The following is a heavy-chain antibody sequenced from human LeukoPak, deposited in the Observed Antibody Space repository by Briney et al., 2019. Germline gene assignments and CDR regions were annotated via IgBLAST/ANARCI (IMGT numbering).Heavy chain of an antibody. Sequence: GASVKVSCKASGYTFTSYYMHWVRQAPGQGLEWMGIINPSGGSTSYAQKFQGRVTMTRDTSTSTVYMELSSLRSEDTAVYYCATDGSVLRCLEWLPCYYGMDVWGQGPTVTVSS. CDR1: GYTFTSYY. V-gene: IGHV1-46*01. CDR2: INPSGGST. D-gene: IGHD3-3*01. CDR3: ATDGSVLRCLEWLPCYYGMDV. J-gene: IGHJ6*02.